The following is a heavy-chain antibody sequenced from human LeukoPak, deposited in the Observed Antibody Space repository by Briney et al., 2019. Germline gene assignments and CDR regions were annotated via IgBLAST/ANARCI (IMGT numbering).Heavy chain of an antibody. V-gene: IGHV4-61*02. J-gene: IGHJ4*02. Sequence: PSETLSLTCTVSGGSISSGSYYWRWIRQPAGKGLEWIGRIYTSGSTNYNPSLKSRVTISVDTSKNQFSLKLSSVTAADTAVYYCARNYDFWSEQDYWGQGTLVTVSS. CDR1: GGSISSGSYY. D-gene: IGHD3-3*01. CDR3: ARNYDFWSEQDY. CDR2: IYTSGST.